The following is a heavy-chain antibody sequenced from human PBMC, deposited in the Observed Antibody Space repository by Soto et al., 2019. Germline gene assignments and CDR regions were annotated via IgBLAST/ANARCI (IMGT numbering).Heavy chain of an antibody. J-gene: IGHJ6*02. CDR3: ARGITGTNYYYYGMDV. CDR1: GGTFSSYA. D-gene: IGHD1-7*01. V-gene: IGHV1-69*06. Sequence: GASVKVSCKASGGTFSSYAISWVRQAPGQGLEWMGGIIPIFGTANYAQKFQGRVTITADKSTSTAYVELSSLRSEDTAVYYCARGITGTNYYYYGMDVWGQGTTVTVSS. CDR2: IIPIFGTA.